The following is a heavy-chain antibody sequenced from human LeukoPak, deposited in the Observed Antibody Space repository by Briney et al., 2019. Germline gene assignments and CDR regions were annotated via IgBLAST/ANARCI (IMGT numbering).Heavy chain of an antibody. CDR3: ARYYESSGYYDNFDY. V-gene: IGHV4-34*01. Sequence: SETLSLTCTVSGGSISSYYWSWIRQPPGKGLEWIGEINHSGSTNYNPSLKSRVTISVDTSKNQFSLKLSSVTAEDTAVYYCARYYESSGYYDNFDYWGQGTLVTVSS. CDR2: INHSGST. D-gene: IGHD3-22*01. CDR1: GGSISSYY. J-gene: IGHJ4*02.